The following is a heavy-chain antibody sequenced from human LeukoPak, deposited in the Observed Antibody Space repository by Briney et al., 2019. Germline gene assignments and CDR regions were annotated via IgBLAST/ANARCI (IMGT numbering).Heavy chain of an antibody. J-gene: IGHJ4*02. CDR1: GFTFSSCS. V-gene: IGHV3-23*01. Sequence: GGSLRLSCAASGFTFSSCSMSWVRQAPGKGLEWVSVISGSGGNTYYADSVKGRFTISRDNSKNTLYLQMNSLRAEDTAVYYCAKESAYCGSGCRSLSDSWGQGTLVTVSS. D-gene: IGHD2-21*02. CDR3: AKESAYCGSGCRSLSDS. CDR2: ISGSGGNT.